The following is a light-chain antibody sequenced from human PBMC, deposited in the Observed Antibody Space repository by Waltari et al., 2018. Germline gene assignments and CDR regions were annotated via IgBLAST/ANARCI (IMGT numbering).Light chain of an antibody. V-gene: IGLV4-69*01. Sequence: QLVLTQSPSASASLGASIKLTCTLSSGHSSNIIAWLQQQPEKGPRYLMKVNSDGTHSKGDEIPDRFSVSSSGAERYLTISNLQSEDEADYYCQTGGHGTWVFGGGTKVTVL. CDR2: VNSDGTH. CDR3: QTGGHGTWV. J-gene: IGLJ3*02. CDR1: SGHSSNI.